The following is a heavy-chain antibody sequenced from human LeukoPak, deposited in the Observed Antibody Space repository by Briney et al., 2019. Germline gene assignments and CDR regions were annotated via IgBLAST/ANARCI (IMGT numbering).Heavy chain of an antibody. J-gene: IGHJ6*03. Sequence: SETLSLTCTVSGGSISSYYWSWIRQPAGKGLEWIGRIYTSGSTNYNPSLKSRVTMSVDTSKNQFSLKLSSVTAADTAVYYCAREVDSSGYYPRYYYYYMDVWGKGTTVTVSS. CDR3: AREVDSSGYYPRYYYYYMDV. CDR2: IYTSGST. V-gene: IGHV4-4*07. D-gene: IGHD3-22*01. CDR1: GGSISSYY.